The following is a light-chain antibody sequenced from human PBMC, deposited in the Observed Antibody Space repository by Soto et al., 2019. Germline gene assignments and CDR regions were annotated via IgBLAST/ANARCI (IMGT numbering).Light chain of an antibody. CDR3: HQRFDSIT. CDR2: DAS. Sequence: EIVLTQSPATLSLSQWERATLSCRASQRVDTYLAWFQQKPGQAPRLLIYDASKRATGIPVRFSGSGSGTDFTLTISSLEPEDFAFYFCHQRFDSITFGQGTRLEIK. V-gene: IGKV3-11*01. CDR1: QRVDTY. J-gene: IGKJ5*01.